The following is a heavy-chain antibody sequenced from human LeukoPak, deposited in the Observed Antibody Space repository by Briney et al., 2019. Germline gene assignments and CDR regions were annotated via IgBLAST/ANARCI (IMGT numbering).Heavy chain of an antibody. CDR2: IDPSDPYT. J-gene: IGHJ6*04. Sequence: GESLRISCKGSGYSFTSYWISWVRQMPGKGLEWMGRIDPSDPYTNYSPSFQGHVTISADKSISTAYLQWSSLKASDTAMYYCARHLYSSSWYPYYYYGMDVWGKGTTVTVSS. V-gene: IGHV5-10-1*01. CDR1: GYSFTSYW. D-gene: IGHD6-13*01. CDR3: ARHLYSSSWYPYYYYGMDV.